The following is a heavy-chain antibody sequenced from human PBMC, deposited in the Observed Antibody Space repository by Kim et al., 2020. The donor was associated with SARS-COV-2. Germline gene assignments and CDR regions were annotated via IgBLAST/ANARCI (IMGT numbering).Heavy chain of an antibody. CDR1: GYTFTSYG. J-gene: IGHJ5*02. CDR2: ISAYNGNT. V-gene: IGHV1-18*01. Sequence: ASVKVSCKASGYTFTSYGISWVRQAPGQGLEWMGWISAYNGNTNYAQKLQGRVTMTTDTSTSTAYMELRSLRSDDTAVYYCARAPMIVVVTHWFDPWGQGTLVTVSS. CDR3: ARAPMIVVVTHWFDP. D-gene: IGHD3-22*01.